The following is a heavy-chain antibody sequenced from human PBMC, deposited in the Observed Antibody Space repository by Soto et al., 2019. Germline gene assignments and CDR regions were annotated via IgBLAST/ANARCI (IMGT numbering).Heavy chain of an antibody. J-gene: IGHJ4*02. V-gene: IGHV4-30-4*01. CDR2: IYYSGNT. Sequence: PSETLSLTCTVSGGSTSSDNYWSWIRQPPGKGLEWIGHIYYSGNTDYNPSLKSRLAISIDTSKNQFSLKLSSVTAADTAVYYCARGVYYYDSSGYFGPPHYWGQGTLVTVSS. D-gene: IGHD3-22*01. CDR3: ARGVYYYDSSGYFGPPHY. CDR1: GGSTSSDNY.